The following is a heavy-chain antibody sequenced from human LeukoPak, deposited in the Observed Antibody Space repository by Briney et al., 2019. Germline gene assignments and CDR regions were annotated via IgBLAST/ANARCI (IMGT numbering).Heavy chain of an antibody. CDR2: ISSGSSYI. CDR3: ARPGYSYGLGDY. Sequence: GGSLRLSCAASGFTFSSYSMNWVRQAPGKGLEWVSSISSGSSYIYYADSVKGRFTISRDNAKNSLYLQMNSLRAEDTAVYYCARPGYSYGLGDYWGQGTLVTVSS. D-gene: IGHD5-18*01. J-gene: IGHJ4*02. V-gene: IGHV3-21*01. CDR1: GFTFSSYS.